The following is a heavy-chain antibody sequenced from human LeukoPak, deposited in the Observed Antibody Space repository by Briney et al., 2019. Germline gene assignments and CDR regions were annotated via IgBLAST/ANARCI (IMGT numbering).Heavy chain of an antibody. CDR1: GFTFSSYW. Sequence: GGSLRLSCAASGFTFSSYWMHWVRQAPGKGLVWVSRINSDGSSTSYADSVKGRFTISRDNAKNTLYLQMNSLRAEVTAVYYCAKKGNDGSWFDPWGQGTLVTVSS. J-gene: IGHJ5*02. V-gene: IGHV3-74*01. CDR2: INSDGSST. CDR3: AKKGNDGSWFDP. D-gene: IGHD1-1*01.